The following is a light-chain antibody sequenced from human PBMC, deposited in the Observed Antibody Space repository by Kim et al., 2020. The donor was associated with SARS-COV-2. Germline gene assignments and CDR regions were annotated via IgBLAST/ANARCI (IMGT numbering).Light chain of an antibody. CDR1: QSISTY. V-gene: IGKV1-39*01. CDR2: AAS. J-gene: IGKJ1*01. Sequence: DIQMTQSPSSLSASVGDRVTITCRASQSISTYLNWYQQKPGKAPNLLIYAASSLQGGVPSRFSGSGSGTDFTLTISSLQPEDFATYYCQQSYSSHWTFGQETKVDIK. CDR3: QQSYSSHWT.